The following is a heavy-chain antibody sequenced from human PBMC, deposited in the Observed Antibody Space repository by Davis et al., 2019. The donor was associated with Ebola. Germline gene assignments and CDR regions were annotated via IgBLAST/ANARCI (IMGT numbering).Heavy chain of an antibody. D-gene: IGHD1-7*01. J-gene: IGHJ6*02. V-gene: IGHV1-2*04. CDR2: INPNSGGT. CDR1: GYTFTGYY. Sequence: ASVQVSCKASGYTFTGYYMHWVRQAPGQGLEWMGWINPNSGGTNYAQKFQGWVTMTRDTSISTAYMELSRLRSDDTAVYYCARGGGTTSYYYGMDVWGQGTTVTVSS. CDR3: ARGGGTTSYYYGMDV.